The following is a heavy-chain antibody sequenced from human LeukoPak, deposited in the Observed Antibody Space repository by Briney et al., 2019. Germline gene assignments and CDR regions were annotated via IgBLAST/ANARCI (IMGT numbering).Heavy chain of an antibody. CDR1: GFTFSSYA. D-gene: IGHD2-15*01. J-gene: IGHJ4*02. V-gene: IGHV3-23*01. CDR2: ISGSGGST. CDR3: AKVFEDIVVVVAAIFDY. Sequence: GGSLRLSCAASGFTFSSYAMSWVRQAPGKGLEWVSAISGSGGSTYYADSVKGRFTISRDNSKNTPYLQMNSLRAEDTAVYYCAKVFEDIVVVVAAIFDYWGQGTLVTVSS.